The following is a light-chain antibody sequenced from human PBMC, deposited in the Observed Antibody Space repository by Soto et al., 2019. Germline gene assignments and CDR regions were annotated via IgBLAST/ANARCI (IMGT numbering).Light chain of an antibody. CDR3: SSYAGYSISVV. J-gene: IGLJ2*01. Sequence: QSALTQPASVSGSPGQSITISCTGTSSDVGSYNLVSWYQQHPGKAPKLMIYEANKRPSGVSNRFSGSKSGNTASLTISGLQPEDEAEYHCSSYAGYSISVVFGGGTKRTVL. CDR2: EAN. CDR1: SSDVGSYNL. V-gene: IGLV2-23*01.